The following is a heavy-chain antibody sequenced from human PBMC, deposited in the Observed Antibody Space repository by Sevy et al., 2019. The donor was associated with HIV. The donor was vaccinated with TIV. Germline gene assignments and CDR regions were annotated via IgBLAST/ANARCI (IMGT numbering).Heavy chain of an antibody. V-gene: IGHV4-61*01. J-gene: IGHJ4*02. D-gene: IGHD1-26*01. Sequence: SETLSLTWTVSGGSVSSGSYFWSWIRPPPGKGLEWIGYIHYSGSTNYNPSLKSRVTISVDTSKNQFSLNLSFVTAADTAVYFYARDSGTCPYYFDYWGQGTLVTVSS. CDR1: GGSVSSGSYF. CDR2: IHYSGST. CDR3: ARDSGTCPYYFDY.